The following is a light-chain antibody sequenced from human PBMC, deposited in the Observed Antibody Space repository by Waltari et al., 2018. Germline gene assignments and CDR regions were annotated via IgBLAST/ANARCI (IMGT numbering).Light chain of an antibody. V-gene: IGKV3-15*01. CDR3: QQYSDWPLT. CDR1: QSVSSS. J-gene: IGKJ1*01. CDR2: GAS. Sequence: EIVMTQSPGTLSVSPGERATLSCRASQSVSSSLAWYQQKPGQDPRLLIYGASTRATGIPGRFSGSGSGTEFTLTISGLQSEDFAVYHCQQYSDWPLTFGQGTKVEI.